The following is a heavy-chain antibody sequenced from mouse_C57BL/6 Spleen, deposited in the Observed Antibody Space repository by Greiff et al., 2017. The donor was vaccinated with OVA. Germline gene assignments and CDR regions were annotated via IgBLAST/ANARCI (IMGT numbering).Heavy chain of an antibody. J-gene: IGHJ4*01. V-gene: IGHV5-6*01. D-gene: IGHD1-1*01. Sequence: EVQGVESGGDLVKPGGSLKLSCAASGFTFSSYGMSWVRQTPDKRLEWVATISSGGSYTYYPDSVKVRFTISRDNAKNTLYLQMSSLESEDTAIYYCANYYGSPYAMDYWGQGTSVTVSS. CDR3: ANYYGSPYAMDY. CDR2: ISSGGSYT. CDR1: GFTFSSYG.